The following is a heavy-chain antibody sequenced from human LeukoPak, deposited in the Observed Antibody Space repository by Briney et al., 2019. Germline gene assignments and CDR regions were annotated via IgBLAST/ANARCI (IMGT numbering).Heavy chain of an antibody. J-gene: IGHJ5*02. Sequence: PSETLSLTCAVSGGSISSSNWWSWVRQPPGKGLEWIGEIYHSGSTNYNPSLKSRVTISVDKSKNQFSLKLSSVTAADTAVYYCARDSDSSSDGGWFDPWGQGTLVTVSS. V-gene: IGHV4-4*02. D-gene: IGHD6-6*01. CDR1: GGSISSSNW. CDR3: ARDSDSSSDGGWFDP. CDR2: IYHSGST.